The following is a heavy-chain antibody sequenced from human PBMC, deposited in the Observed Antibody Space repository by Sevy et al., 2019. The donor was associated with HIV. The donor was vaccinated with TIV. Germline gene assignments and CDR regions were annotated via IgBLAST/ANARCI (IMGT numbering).Heavy chain of an antibody. D-gene: IGHD3-22*01. CDR3: ARSPMRVERRMDV. CDR2: INHSGST. J-gene: IGHJ6*02. Sequence: GSLRLSCAVYGGSFSGYYWSWIRQPPGKGLEWIGEINHSGSTNYNPSLKSRVTISVDTSKDQFSLKLSSVTAADTAVYDCARSPMRVERRMDVWGQGTTVTVSS. CDR1: GGSFSGYY. V-gene: IGHV4-34*01.